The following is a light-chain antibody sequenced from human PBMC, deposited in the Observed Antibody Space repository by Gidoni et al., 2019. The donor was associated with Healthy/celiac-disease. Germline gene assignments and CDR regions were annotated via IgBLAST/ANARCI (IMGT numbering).Light chain of an antibody. V-gene: IGKV3-20*01. CDR2: GAS. J-gene: IGKJ1*01. CDR1: QSVSSSY. Sequence: EIVLTQSPGTLSLSQGERATLSCRASQSVSSSYLAWYQQKPGQAPRLLIYGASSRATGIPDRCSGSGSGPDFTLTISILEPEDFAVYYCQQYGSSPPWTFXHXTKVELK. CDR3: QQYGSSPPWT.